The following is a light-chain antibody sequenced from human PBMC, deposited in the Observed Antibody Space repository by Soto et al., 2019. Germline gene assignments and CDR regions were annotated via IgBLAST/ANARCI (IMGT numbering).Light chain of an antibody. J-gene: IGLJ1*01. V-gene: IGLV2-14*01. Sequence: QSALTQPASVSGSPGQSMTISCTGTSSDVGYYNYVSWYQQHPGKAPKLMIYDVSNRPSGVSNRFSGSKSGNTASLTISGLQSEDDADYYCSSYSCASTLFVFGSGTKLTVL. CDR1: SSDVGYYNY. CDR2: DVS. CDR3: SSYSCASTLFV.